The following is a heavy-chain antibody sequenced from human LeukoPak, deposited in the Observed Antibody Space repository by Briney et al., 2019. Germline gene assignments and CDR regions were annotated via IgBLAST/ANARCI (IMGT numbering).Heavy chain of an antibody. CDR1: GFTFSDYA. CDR2: ISSNGGSI. D-gene: IGHD5-18*01. J-gene: IGHJ4*02. Sequence: PGGSLRLSCAASGFTFSDYAMHWVRQAPGKELEYVSAISSNGGSIHYANSVKGRFTISRDNSKNTLYLQMNSLRAEDTAVYYCATHAGASYGSLGCWGQGTLVTVSS. V-gene: IGHV3-64*01. CDR3: ATHAGASYGSLGC.